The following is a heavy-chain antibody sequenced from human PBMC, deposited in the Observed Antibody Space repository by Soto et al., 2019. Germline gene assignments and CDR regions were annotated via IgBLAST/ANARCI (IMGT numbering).Heavy chain of an antibody. CDR3: ASQSVLAAIFDY. Sequence: SETLSLTCTVSGGSISSGGYYWSWIRQHPGKGLEWIGYIYYSGSTYYNPSLKSRVTISVDTSKNQFSLKLRSVTAADTAVYYCASQSVLAAIFDYWGQGTLVTVSS. CDR1: GGSISSGGYY. V-gene: IGHV4-31*03. CDR2: IYYSGST. J-gene: IGHJ4*02. D-gene: IGHD2-15*01.